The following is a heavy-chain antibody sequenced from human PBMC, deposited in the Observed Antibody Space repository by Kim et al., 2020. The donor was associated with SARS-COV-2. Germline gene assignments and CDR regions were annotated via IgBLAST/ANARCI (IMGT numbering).Heavy chain of an antibody. D-gene: IGHD3-16*01. CDR2: AYYSGYT. CDR1: GDSVRSGIYY. Sequence: SETLSLTCTVSGDSVRSGIYYWTWIRQPPGKALEWISYAYYSGYTKYNPSLKSRVTSSVDTSKNQFSLKVTSVTAADTAIYYCARGTDYGLDYWGQGTLV. V-gene: IGHV4-61*01. J-gene: IGHJ4*02. CDR3: ARGTDYGLDY.